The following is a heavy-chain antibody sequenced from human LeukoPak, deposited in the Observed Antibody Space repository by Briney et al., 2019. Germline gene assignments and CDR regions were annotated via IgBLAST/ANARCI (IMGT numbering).Heavy chain of an antibody. CDR1: GGSISSNNW. D-gene: IGHD3-10*01. CDR2: IHHSGSA. Sequence: KPSETLSLTCAVSGGSISSNNWWIWVRQSPEKGLEWIGEIHHSGSANYNPSLRSRVTISMDTSKNQFSLNLSSVTAADTAVYYCAKHGSYHFDYWGQGTLVTVSS. CDR3: AKHGSYHFDY. V-gene: IGHV4-4*02. J-gene: IGHJ4*02.